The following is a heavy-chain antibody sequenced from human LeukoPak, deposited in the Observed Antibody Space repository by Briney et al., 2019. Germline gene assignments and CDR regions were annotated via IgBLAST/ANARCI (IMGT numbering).Heavy chain of an antibody. V-gene: IGHV3-30*04. Sequence: GRSLRLSCAASGFTFSSYAVHGVRQAPGKELEWVAIISYDGRNEYYADSVKGRLTISRDNSKNTLYLQMNSLRAEDTAVYYCARNENSGWGYFDYWGQGTLVTVSS. CDR1: GFTFSSYA. CDR3: ARNENSGWGYFDY. CDR2: ISYDGRNE. D-gene: IGHD5-12*01. J-gene: IGHJ4*02.